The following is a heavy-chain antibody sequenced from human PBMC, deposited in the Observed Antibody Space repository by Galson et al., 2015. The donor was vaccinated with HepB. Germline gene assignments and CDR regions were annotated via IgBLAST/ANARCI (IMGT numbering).Heavy chain of an antibody. CDR1: GFTFSSYS. CDR2: ISSSSSYI. Sequence: SLRLSCAASGFTFSSYSMNPVRQAPGKGLEWVSSISSSSSYIYYADSVKGRFTISRDNAKNSLYLQMNSLRAEDTAVYYCARATLTDVNYDFWSGYDQSYYYGMDVWGQGTTVTVSS. D-gene: IGHD3-3*01. CDR3: ARATLTDVNYDFWSGYDQSYYYGMDV. J-gene: IGHJ6*02. V-gene: IGHV3-21*01.